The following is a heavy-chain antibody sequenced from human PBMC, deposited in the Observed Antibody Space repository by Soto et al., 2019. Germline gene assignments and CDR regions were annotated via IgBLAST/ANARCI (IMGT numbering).Heavy chain of an antibody. CDR2: ISYDGSNK. V-gene: IGHV3-30*18. J-gene: IGHJ4*02. D-gene: IGHD3-16*01. Sequence: GSLRLSCAASGFTFSSYGMHWVRQAPGKGLEWVAVISYDGSNKYYADSVKGRFTISRDNSKNTLYLQMNSLRAEDTAVYYCAKGSPSRGHFDYWGQGTLVTVSS. CDR3: AKGSPSRGHFDY. CDR1: GFTFSSYG.